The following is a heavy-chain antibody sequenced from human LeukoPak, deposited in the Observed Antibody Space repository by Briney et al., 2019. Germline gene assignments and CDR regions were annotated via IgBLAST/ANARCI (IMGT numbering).Heavy chain of an antibody. CDR2: INPNSGGT. CDR3: ARSGLLYYYYYMDV. V-gene: IGHV1-2*02. CDR1: GYTFTGYY. Sequence: VASVKVSCKASGYTFTGYYMHWVRQAPGQGLEWMGWINPNSGGTNYAQKFQGRVTMTRDTSISTAYMELSRLRSDDTAVYYCARSGLLYYYYYMDVWGKGTTVTVS. J-gene: IGHJ6*03. D-gene: IGHD5-12*01.